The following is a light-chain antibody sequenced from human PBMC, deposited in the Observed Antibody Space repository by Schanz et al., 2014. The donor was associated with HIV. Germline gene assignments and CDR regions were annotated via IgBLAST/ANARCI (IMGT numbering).Light chain of an antibody. J-gene: IGLJ2*01. Sequence: QSALTQPASVSGSPGQSITISCTGTSSDVGGYKYVSWYQQHPGKAPKLMIYEVTKRPSGVSNRFSGSKSGNTASLTFSGLQAEDEADYYCCSYAGTSTFVVFGGGTKLTVL. V-gene: IGLV2-23*02. CDR2: EVT. CDR3: CSYAGTSTFVV. CDR1: SSDVGGYKY.